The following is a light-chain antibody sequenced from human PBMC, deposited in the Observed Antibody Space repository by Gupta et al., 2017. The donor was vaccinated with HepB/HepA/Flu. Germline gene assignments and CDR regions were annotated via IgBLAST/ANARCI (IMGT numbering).Light chain of an antibody. J-gene: IGKJ5*01. CDR3: QQEVNSPIT. V-gene: IGKV3-20*01. CDR1: QSMRRTY. CDR2: DAS. Sequence: EIVLTQSPGTLSLSPGEGATLSCRASQSMRRTYLAWYQQKPGQAPRLLIHDASTRAIGTPDRFTGSGSGTDFTLTISRLEPEDFAVYYCQQEVNSPITFGQGTRLEIK.